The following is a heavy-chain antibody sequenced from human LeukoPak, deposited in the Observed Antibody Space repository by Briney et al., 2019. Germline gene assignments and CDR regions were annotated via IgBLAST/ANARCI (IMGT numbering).Heavy chain of an antibody. Sequence: GGSLRLSCAASGFTFSSYAMSWVRQAPGKGLEWVSTLSGSGGNTYYADSVKGRVTISRDNSKNALYLQMNSLRAEDTAVYHCAKGSYYYDSADYFDYWGQGTLVTVSS. J-gene: IGHJ4*02. CDR2: LSGSGGNT. D-gene: IGHD3-22*01. V-gene: IGHV3-23*01. CDR3: AKGSYYYDSADYFDY. CDR1: GFTFSSYA.